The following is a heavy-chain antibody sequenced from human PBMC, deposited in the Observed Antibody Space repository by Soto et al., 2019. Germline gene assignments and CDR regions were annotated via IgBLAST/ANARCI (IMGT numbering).Heavy chain of an antibody. CDR3: ARGGGICSGGSCYVVNYYYMDV. V-gene: IGHV4-34*01. J-gene: IGHJ6*03. CDR2: INHSGST. CDR1: GGSFSGYY. Sequence: QVQLQQWGAGLLKPSETLSLTCAVYGGSFSGYYWSWIRQPPGKGLEWIGEINHSGSTNYNPSLKSRVTISVDTSKNQFSRKLSSVTAADTAVYYCARGGGICSGGSCYVVNYYYMDVWGKGTTVTVSS. D-gene: IGHD2-15*01.